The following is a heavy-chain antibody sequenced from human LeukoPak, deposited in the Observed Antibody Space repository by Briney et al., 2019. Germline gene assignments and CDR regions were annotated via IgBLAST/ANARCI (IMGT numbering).Heavy chain of an antibody. D-gene: IGHD3-22*01. V-gene: IGHV1-18*01. Sequence: ASVKVSCKASGYTFTSYGISWVRQAPGQGLEWMGWISAYNGNTNYAQKLQGRVTMTTDTSTSTAYMELRSLSSDDTAVYYCARVPLPYYYDSSGSYYFDYWGQGTLVTVSS. CDR2: ISAYNGNT. CDR3: ARVPLPYYYDSSGSYYFDY. J-gene: IGHJ4*02. CDR1: GYTFTSYG.